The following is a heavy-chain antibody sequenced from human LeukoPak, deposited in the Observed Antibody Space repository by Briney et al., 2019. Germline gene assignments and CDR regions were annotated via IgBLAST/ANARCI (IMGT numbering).Heavy chain of an antibody. CDR1: GYTFTNYA. J-gene: IGHJ6*02. D-gene: IGHD2-15*01. CDR3: ARDRWHCRVNCDSVYYFALDV. V-gene: IGHV1-3*01. CDR2: INPGNGDT. Sequence: ASVKVSCKGSGYTFTNYAIHWVRQAPGQSLEWLGWINPGNGDTKYSQDFQGRVTINIDTSAATAYVELNSLTSEDTAVYYCARDRWHCRVNCDSVYYFALDVWGQGTTVTVSS.